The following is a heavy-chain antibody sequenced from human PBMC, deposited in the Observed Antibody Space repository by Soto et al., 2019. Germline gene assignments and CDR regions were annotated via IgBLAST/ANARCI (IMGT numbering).Heavy chain of an antibody. D-gene: IGHD3-22*01. CDR3: ARKGTNCYDDGLDV. Sequence: SGPTLVNPTKTLTLTCSFSGFSLSTAGMCVSWIRQPPGKALEWLALVDWDDDKHYSTSLETRLTISKDTSKNQVVLTMTNMDPVDTGTYYCARKGTNCYDDGLDVWGQGSTVNVAS. J-gene: IGHJ6*02. CDR1: GFSLSTAGMC. V-gene: IGHV2-70*01. CDR2: VDWDDDK.